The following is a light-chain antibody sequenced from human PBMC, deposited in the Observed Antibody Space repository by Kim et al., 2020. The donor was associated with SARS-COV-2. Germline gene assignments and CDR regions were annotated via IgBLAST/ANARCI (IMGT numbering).Light chain of an antibody. J-gene: IGLJ3*02. CDR2: EVS. CDR1: SSDVGSYNL. Sequence: GPSITIACPGTSSDVGSYNLVSWYQPHPGKAPKLMIYEVSKRPSGVSNRFSGSKSGNTASLTISGLQAEDEADYYCCSYAGSSTWVFGGGTKLTVL. CDR3: CSYAGSSTWV. V-gene: IGLV2-23*02.